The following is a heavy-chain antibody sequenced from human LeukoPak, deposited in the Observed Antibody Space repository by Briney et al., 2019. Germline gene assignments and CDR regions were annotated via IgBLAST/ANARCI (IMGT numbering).Heavy chain of an antibody. V-gene: IGHV3-23*01. D-gene: IGHD3-10*01. Sequence: GGSLRLSCAASAFTFSSYAMSWVRQAPGKGLEWVSVISDSGGTTYYAYSVKCRFTISRDNTKNTLNLQMYSLRAENAAVYSCAKPPPGSLSQPLGYWGQGTLVTVSS. CDR1: AFTFSSYA. CDR3: AKPPPGSLSQPLGY. J-gene: IGHJ4*02. CDR2: ISDSGGTT.